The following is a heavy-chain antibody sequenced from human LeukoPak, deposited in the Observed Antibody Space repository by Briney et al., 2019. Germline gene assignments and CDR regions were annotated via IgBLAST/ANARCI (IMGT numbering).Heavy chain of an antibody. CDR1: GFSFSYFG. V-gene: IGHV3-30*02. CDR2: IRYDGNNT. CDR3: ANPSGLPGVDY. J-gene: IGHJ4*02. Sequence: GGSLRLFCAASGFSFSYFGMLWVRQAPGKGLEWVAFIRYDGNNTYYADSVKGRFTISRDNPKNTLYLQMNSLRSEDTAVYYCANPSGLPGVDYWGQGTLVTVSS. D-gene: IGHD4-17*01.